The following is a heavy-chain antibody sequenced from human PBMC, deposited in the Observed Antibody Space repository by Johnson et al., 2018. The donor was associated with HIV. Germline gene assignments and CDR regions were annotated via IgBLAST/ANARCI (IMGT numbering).Heavy chain of an antibody. CDR3: AREAVGEAVAGPDMDAFDI. Sequence: QVQLVESGGGVVQPGRSLRLSCAASGFTFSSYAMHWVRQAPGKGLEWVAVISYDGSNKYYADSVKGRFTISRDNSKNTLYLQMNSLRAEDTAVYYCAREAVGEAVAGPDMDAFDIWGQGTMVTVSS. D-gene: IGHD6-19*01. J-gene: IGHJ3*02. CDR2: ISYDGSNK. CDR1: GFTFSSYA. V-gene: IGHV3-30-3*01.